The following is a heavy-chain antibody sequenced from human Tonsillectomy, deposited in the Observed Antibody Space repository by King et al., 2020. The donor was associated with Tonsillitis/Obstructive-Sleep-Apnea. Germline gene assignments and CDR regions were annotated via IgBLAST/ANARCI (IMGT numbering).Heavy chain of an antibody. CDR3: AREGTDSGVSLEYFQH. CDR1: GYTFTGYY. V-gene: IGHV1-2*06. J-gene: IGHJ1*01. CDR2: INPSSGVT. D-gene: IGHD3-3*01. Sequence: QLVQSGAEVKKPGASVKVSCKASGYTFTGYYMHWVRQAPGQGLEWMGRINPSSGVTNYAQKFQGRVTMTRDTSISTAYMELSRLRSDDTAVYYCAREGTDSGVSLEYFQHWGQGTLVTVSS.